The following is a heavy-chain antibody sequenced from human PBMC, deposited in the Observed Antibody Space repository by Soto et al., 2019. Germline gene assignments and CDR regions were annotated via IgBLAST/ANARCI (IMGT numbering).Heavy chain of an antibody. Sequence: GGSLRLSCAASGFTFSNAWMSWVRQAPGKGLEWIGRIKTNSDGGTVDYASPVKGRFTISRDDSESMLYLDLNSLKTEDTGVYFFPTVYCPTPSCYAPFDYWGKGTLVTVPS. CDR1: GFTFSNAW. CDR3: PTVYCPTPSCYAPFDY. J-gene: IGHJ4*02. V-gene: IGHV3-15*01. D-gene: IGHD2-2*01. CDR2: IKTNSDGGTV.